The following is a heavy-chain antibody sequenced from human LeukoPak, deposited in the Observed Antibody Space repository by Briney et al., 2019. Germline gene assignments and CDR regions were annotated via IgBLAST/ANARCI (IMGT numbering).Heavy chain of an antibody. V-gene: IGHV3-49*03. CDR1: GFTFGDYA. J-gene: IGHJ5*02. CDR3: TSISRRYSSRDWFDP. CDR2: IRSKAYGGTT. Sequence: GGSLRLSCTASGFTFGDYAMSWFRQAPGKGLEWVGFIRSKAYGGTTEYAASVKGRFTISRDDSKSIAYLQMNSLKTEDTAVYYCTSISRRYSSRDWFDPWGQGTLVTVSS. D-gene: IGHD6-19*01.